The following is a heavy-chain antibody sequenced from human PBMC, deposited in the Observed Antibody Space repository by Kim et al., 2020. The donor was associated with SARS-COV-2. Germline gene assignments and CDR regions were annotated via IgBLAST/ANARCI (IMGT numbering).Heavy chain of an antibody. CDR1: GYTFTRYG. J-gene: IGHJ5*02. D-gene: IGHD2-15*01. Sequence: ASVKVSCRASGYTFTRYGMNWVRQAPGQGLEWMGWINTNTGNPRYAQGFTGRFVFSLDTSVSTAYLQISSLKAEDTAVYYCARDGGYCSGGYSCDGPNWFDPWGQGTLVTVSS. V-gene: IGHV7-4-1*02. CDR2: INTNTGNP. CDR3: ARDGGYCSGGYSCDGPNWFDP.